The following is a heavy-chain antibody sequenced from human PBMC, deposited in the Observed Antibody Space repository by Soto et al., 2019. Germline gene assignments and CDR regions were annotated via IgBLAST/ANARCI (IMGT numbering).Heavy chain of an antibody. V-gene: IGHV1-18*01. CDR2: ISAYNGNT. J-gene: IGHJ4*02. D-gene: IGHD3-10*01. CDR1: GYTFTSYG. Sequence: QVQLVQSGAEVKKPGASVKVSCKASGYTFTSYGISWVRQAPGQGLEWMGWISAYNGNTNYAQKLQGRVTMTTDTSTRTAYMELRSLRSDDTAVYYCARGLRITMVRGVISPFDYWGQGTLVTVSS. CDR3: ARGLRITMVRGVISPFDY.